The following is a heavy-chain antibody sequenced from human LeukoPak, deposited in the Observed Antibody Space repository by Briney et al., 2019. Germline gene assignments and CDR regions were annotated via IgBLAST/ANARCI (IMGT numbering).Heavy chain of an antibody. J-gene: IGHJ4*02. D-gene: IGHD2-15*01. CDR1: GGSISSYY. CDR3: ARTYCSGGSCHFDY. Sequence: KPPETLSLTCTVSGGSISSYYWSWIRQPPGKGLEWIGCIYYSGNTDSNPSLKSRVTISVDTSKNQFSLKLSSVTAADTAVYYCARTYCSGGSCHFDYWGQGTLVTVSS. V-gene: IGHV4-59*08. CDR2: IYYSGNT.